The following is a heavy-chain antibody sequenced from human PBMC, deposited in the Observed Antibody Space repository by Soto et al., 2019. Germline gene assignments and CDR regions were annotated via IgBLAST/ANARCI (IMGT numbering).Heavy chain of an antibody. D-gene: IGHD6-6*01. CDR2: ISSSSTI. CDR3: ARPEYSSSSYGMDV. V-gene: IGHV3-48*02. J-gene: IGHJ6*02. Sequence: GGSLRLSCAASRFTFSSYSMNWVRQAPGKGLEWVSYISSSSTIYYADSVKGRFTISRDNAKNSLYLQMNSLRDEDTAVYYCARPEYSSSSYGMDVWGQGTTVTV. CDR1: RFTFSSYS.